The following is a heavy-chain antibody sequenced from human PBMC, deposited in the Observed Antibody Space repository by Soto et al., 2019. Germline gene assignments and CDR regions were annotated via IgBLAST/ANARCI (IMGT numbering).Heavy chain of an antibody. J-gene: IGHJ6*02. CDR2: VHHSWGS. V-gene: IGHV4-59*08. Sequence: QVQLQESGPGLVKPSETLSLSCTVSGGSISSYYWSWFRQSPGKRMEWIGYVHHSWGSSYNPSLRSRVAISVDTSKSQFAPKVTSVTATDAAVYYCARQGFVPVHGLVDVWGQGTTVTVSS. CDR3: ARQGFVPVHGLVDV. D-gene: IGHD1-1*01. CDR1: GGSISSYY.